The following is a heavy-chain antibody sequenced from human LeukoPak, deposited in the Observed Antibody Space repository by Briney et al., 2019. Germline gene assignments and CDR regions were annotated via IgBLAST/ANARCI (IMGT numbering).Heavy chain of an antibody. V-gene: IGHV3-48*03. J-gene: IGHJ3*02. CDR2: ISSSGSTI. Sequence: GGSLRLSCAASGFTFSSYEMNWVRQAPGKGLEWVSYISSSGSTIYYADSVKGRFTISRDNAKNSLYLQMNSLRAEDTAVYYCARGYWSGGSCYPIFAFDIWGQGTMVTVSS. CDR3: ARGYWSGGSCYPIFAFDI. D-gene: IGHD2-15*01. CDR1: GFTFSSYE.